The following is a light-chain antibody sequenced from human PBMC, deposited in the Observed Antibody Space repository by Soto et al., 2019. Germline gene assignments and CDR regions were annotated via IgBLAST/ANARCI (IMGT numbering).Light chain of an antibody. V-gene: IGLV2-8*01. J-gene: IGLJ1*01. Sequence: QYALTQPPSASGSPGQSVTISCTGISSDVGHYNYVSWYQQHPGKAPKLMIYEVSKRPSGVPDRFSGSKSGNTASLTVSRLQAEDEADYYCSSYAGGNRVFGTGTKLTVL. CDR2: EVS. CDR1: SSDVGHYNY. CDR3: SSYAGGNRV.